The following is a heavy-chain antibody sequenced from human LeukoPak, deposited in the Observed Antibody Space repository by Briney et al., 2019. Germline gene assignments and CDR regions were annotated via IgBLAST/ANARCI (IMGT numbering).Heavy chain of an antibody. D-gene: IGHD3-22*01. CDR2: INPNSGGT. Sequence: ASVKVSCKASGYTFTGYYMHWVRQAPGQGLEWMGRINPNSGGTNYAQKLQGRVTMTRDTSISTAYMELSRLRSDDTAVYYCARSEMYYYDSSGYYVGDYWGQGTLVTVSS. CDR3: ARSEMYYYDSSGYYVGDY. CDR1: GYTFTGYY. J-gene: IGHJ4*02. V-gene: IGHV1-2*06.